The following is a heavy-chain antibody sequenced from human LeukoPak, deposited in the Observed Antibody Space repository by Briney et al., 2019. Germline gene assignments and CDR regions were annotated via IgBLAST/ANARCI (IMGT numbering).Heavy chain of an antibody. D-gene: IGHD4-17*01. CDR1: GGTFSSYG. V-gene: IGHV1-69*05. CDR3: AREETTVTANWFDP. J-gene: IGHJ5*02. Sequence: SVKVSCKASGGTFSSYGISWVRQAPGQGLECMGKIIPIFGTTNYAQKLQGRVTITTDESTSTAYMELSSLRPEDTAVYYCAREETTVTANWFDPWGQGTLVTVSS. CDR2: IIPIFGTT.